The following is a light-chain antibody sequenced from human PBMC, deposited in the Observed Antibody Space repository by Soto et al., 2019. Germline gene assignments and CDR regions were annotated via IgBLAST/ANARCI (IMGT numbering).Light chain of an antibody. CDR2: DAS. Sequence: EKVMTQSPATLSVSPGERATLSCRASQSVSSNLAWYQQTPGQAPRLLIYDASTRATGIPARFSGSGSGTEFTLTSSSLQSEDLAVYYCQQYDDWPETFGQGTKVEIK. CDR1: QSVSSN. J-gene: IGKJ1*01. V-gene: IGKV3-15*01. CDR3: QQYDDWPET.